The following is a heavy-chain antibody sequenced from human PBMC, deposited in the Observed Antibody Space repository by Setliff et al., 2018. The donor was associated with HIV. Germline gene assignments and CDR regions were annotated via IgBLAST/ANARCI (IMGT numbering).Heavy chain of an antibody. CDR1: GYTFTSYY. CDR2: IHPSGGSP. Sequence: ASVKVSCKASGYTFTSYYMHWVRQAPGQGLEWMGIIHPSGGSPNYAQKFQGRVTMTRDMSTSTVYMELSSLRSEDTAVYYCARDRRDGLYYHGMDVWGQGTTVTVSS. V-gene: IGHV1-46*01. D-gene: IGHD5-12*01. J-gene: IGHJ6*02. CDR3: ARDRRDGLYYHGMDV.